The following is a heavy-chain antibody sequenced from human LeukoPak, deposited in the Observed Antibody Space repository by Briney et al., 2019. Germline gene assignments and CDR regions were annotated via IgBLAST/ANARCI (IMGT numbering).Heavy chain of an antibody. V-gene: IGHV3-21*01. J-gene: IGHJ4*02. CDR2: ISTTGDFI. CDR3: AGRDCTNGLCQFDY. Sequence: GGSLRLSCVASGFTFTTYSMNRVRLAPAKVLDWVSSISTTGDFIHYADSVKGRFTISRDNAKNSLYLQMNSLRAEDTAIYYCAGRDCTNGLCQFDYWGQGTLVTVSS. D-gene: IGHD2-8*01. CDR1: GFTFTTYS.